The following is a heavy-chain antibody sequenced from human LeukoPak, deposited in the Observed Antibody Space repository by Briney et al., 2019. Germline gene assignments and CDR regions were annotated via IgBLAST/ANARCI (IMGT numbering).Heavy chain of an antibody. J-gene: IGHJ5*02. CDR3: ARDRDWKYWFDP. CDR1: GVSISNHY. CDR2: IYYTGNT. V-gene: IGHV4-59*11. D-gene: IGHD1-1*01. Sequence: SETLSLTCTVSGVSISNHYSSWIRQPPGKGLEWIGYIYYTGNTNYNPSLKSRVTISEDTSKNQVSLKLSSVTAADTAVYYCARDRDWKYWFDPWGQGTLVTVSS.